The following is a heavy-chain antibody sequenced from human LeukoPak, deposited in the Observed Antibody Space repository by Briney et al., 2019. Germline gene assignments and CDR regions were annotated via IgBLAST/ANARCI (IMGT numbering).Heavy chain of an antibody. V-gene: IGHV1-2*02. CDR3: ARDGGSYLFNAADY. D-gene: IGHD1-26*01. CDR1: GYTFTGYY. CDR2: INPHSGGT. Sequence: ASVKVSCKASGYTFTGYYIHWVRQAPGHGLEWMGWINPHSGGTNYAQKFQGRVTMTRDTSISTAYMELSRLRSDDTAVYYCARDGGSYLFNAADYWGQGTLVTVSS. J-gene: IGHJ4*02.